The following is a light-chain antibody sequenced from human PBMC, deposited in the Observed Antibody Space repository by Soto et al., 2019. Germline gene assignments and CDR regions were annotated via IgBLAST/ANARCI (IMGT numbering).Light chain of an antibody. V-gene: IGLV8-61*01. CDR2: STY. CDR1: SGSVSTNNY. CDR3: VLYMGSGIWV. Sequence: QTVVTQEPSFSVSPGATVTLTCGLSSGSVSTNNYPSWYQQTPGQAPRTLIYSTYTRSSGVPDRFSASILGNKAAPTITGAQADDESDYYCVLYMGSGIWVFGGGTKVTVL. J-gene: IGLJ3*02.